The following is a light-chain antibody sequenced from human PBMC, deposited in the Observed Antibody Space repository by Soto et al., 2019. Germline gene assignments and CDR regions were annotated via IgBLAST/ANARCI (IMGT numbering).Light chain of an antibody. V-gene: IGKV3-20*01. CDR1: QSVSSSY. Sequence: EIVLTQSPGTLSLSPGERATLSCRASQSVSSSYLAWYQQKPGQAPRLLIYGASSRATGIPDRFSSSGSGTDFTLTISRLEPEDFAVYYCQQYGSSPFGGGTKVDIK. CDR2: GAS. J-gene: IGKJ4*01. CDR3: QQYGSSP.